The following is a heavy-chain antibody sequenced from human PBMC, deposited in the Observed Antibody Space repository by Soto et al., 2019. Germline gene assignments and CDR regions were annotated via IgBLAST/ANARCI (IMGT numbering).Heavy chain of an antibody. CDR3: AISFQVIAAAGPPYYSSVMAV. CDR1: GGTFSSYA. J-gene: IGHJ6*02. D-gene: IGHD6-13*01. Sequence: GASVKVSCKASGGTFSSYAISWVRQAPGQGLEWMGGIIPIFGTANYAQKFQGRVTITADESTSTAYMGLSSLRSEDTAVYYCAISFQVIAAAGPPYYSSVMAVWAQGPPFPFSS. CDR2: IIPIFGTA. V-gene: IGHV1-69*13.